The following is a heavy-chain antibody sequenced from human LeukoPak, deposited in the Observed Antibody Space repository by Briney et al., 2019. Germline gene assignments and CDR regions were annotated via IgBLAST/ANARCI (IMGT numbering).Heavy chain of an antibody. J-gene: IGHJ5*02. Sequence: FVPTLVNPTQTLTLACSVSGFGLSTRGVGVGWIRQPPGNALEGLATIYSDDDMRYSRSLKSRLTSTTDSSKIQLLRTLPNMDPVDTATYYCAHRHFTMQPKLYNRFDPRGQETLVTVSS. CDR3: AHRHFTMQPKLYNRFDP. CDR2: IYSDDDM. D-gene: IGHD3-10*01. V-gene: IGHV2-5*02. CDR1: GFGLSTRGVG.